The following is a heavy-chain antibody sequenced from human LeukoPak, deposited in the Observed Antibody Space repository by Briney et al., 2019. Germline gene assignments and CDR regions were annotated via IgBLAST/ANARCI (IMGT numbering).Heavy chain of an antibody. Sequence: GGSLRLSCAASGFTFSSYVMSWVRQAPGKGLEWVAALSSSGDTTYYGDSVKGRFTISRDNSKNTLYLQMNSLRAEDTAVYYCAKGTVTTDYWGQGTLVTVSS. V-gene: IGHV3-23*01. CDR1: GFTFSSYV. J-gene: IGHJ4*02. CDR2: LSSSGDTT. CDR3: AKGTVTTDY. D-gene: IGHD4-17*01.